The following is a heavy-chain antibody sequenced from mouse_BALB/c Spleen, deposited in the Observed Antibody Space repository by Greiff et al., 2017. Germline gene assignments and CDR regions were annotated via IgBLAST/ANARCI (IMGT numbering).Heavy chain of an antibody. CDR1: GYTFTSYV. V-gene: IGHV1-14*01. J-gene: IGHJ3*01. CDR2: INPYNDGT. D-gene: IGHD1-1*01. Sequence: LVEFGPELVKPGASVKMSCKASGYTFTSYVMHWVKQKPGQGLEWIGYINPYNDGTKYNEKFKGKATLTSDKSSSTAYMELSSLTSEDSAVYYCALYYYGRGFAYWGQGTLVTVSA. CDR3: ALYYYGRGFAY.